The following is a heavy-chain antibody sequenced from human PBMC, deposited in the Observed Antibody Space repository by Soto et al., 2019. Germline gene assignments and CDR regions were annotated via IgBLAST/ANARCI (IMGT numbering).Heavy chain of an antibody. D-gene: IGHD2-15*01. CDR2: ITADGGT. CDR1: GCTVSSHA. V-gene: IGHV3-23*01. J-gene: IGHJ3*02. Sequence: EVQVLESGGGLVQPGGSLRLSCEGSGCTVSSHAMTWIRQAPGKGPEWVSTITADGGTYYADSVKGRFAMSRDTSESTLYLQMNSLGAEETAAYYCAPHVSCSGGSCQYDAFAIRGQGTMVTVSS. CDR3: APHVSCSGGSCQYDAFAI.